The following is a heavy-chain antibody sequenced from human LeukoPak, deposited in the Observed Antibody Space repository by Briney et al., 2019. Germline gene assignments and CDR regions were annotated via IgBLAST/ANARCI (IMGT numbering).Heavy chain of an antibody. CDR3: ARARYDLWSGTAGAYCMDV. CDR2: IHFSGST. CDR1: GGSIGSSSYY. Sequence: PSETLSLTCTVSGGSIGSSSYYWGWIRQPPGKGLEWIANIHFSGSTYYNPSLKSRVTMSVDTSKNQFSLKLTSVTAADTSVYYCARARYDLWSGTAGAYCMDVWGKGTTVTVSS. D-gene: IGHD3-3*01. V-gene: IGHV4-39*07. J-gene: IGHJ6*03.